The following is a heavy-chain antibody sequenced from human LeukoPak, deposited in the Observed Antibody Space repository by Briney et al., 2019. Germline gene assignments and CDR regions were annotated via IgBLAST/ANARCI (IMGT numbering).Heavy chain of an antibody. CDR3: AKGPDYGDYPGDAFDI. Sequence: PGGSLRLSCAASGFTFSSYGMHWVRQAPGKGLEWVAFIRYDGSNKYYADSVKGRFTISRDNSKNTLYLQMNSLRAEDTAVYYCAKGPDYGDYPGDAFDIWGQGTMVTVPS. CDR1: GFTFSSYG. CDR2: IRYDGSNK. J-gene: IGHJ3*02. V-gene: IGHV3-30*02. D-gene: IGHD4-17*01.